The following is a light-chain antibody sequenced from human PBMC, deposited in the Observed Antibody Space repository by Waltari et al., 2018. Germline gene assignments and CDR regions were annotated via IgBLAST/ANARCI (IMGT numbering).Light chain of an antibody. J-gene: IGKJ1*01. CDR1: QSINRW. CDR2: KAS. Sequence: DIQMTQSPSTLSASIGDNVTITCRASQSINRWLAWYQQVPGKAPKVLIYKASNLQTGVPSRFSCSGSGTEFTLTISSLQPDDFATYYCQQYNSYSRTFGQGTKVEIK. CDR3: QQYNSYSRT. V-gene: IGKV1-5*03.